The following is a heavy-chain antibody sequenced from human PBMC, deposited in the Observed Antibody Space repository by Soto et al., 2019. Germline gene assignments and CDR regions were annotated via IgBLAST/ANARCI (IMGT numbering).Heavy chain of an antibody. CDR2: VIPILGAS. V-gene: IGHV1-69*08. J-gene: IGHJ4*02. CDR1: TVTFTGYT. Sequence: GASVKVSCKASTVTFTGYTVTWVRQAPGQGLEWVGRVIPILGASNFAQKFQGRVTISADKSADTAYMVLTGLTSEDTAVYYCARSRGSYYTNFDSWGQGTLVTVSS. CDR3: ARSRGSYYTNFDS. D-gene: IGHD3-10*01.